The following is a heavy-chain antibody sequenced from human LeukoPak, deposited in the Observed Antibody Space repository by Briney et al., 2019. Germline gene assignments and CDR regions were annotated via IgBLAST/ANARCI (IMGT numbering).Heavy chain of an antibody. CDR3: ATDSGTGMAFDI. Sequence: GASVNVSCKASGYTFTGYYMHWVRQAPGQGLEWMGWINPNSGGTNYAQKFQGWVTMTEDTSTDTAYMELSSLRSEDTAVYYCATDSGTGMAFDIWGQGTMVTVSS. CDR1: GYTFTGYY. V-gene: IGHV1-2*04. D-gene: IGHD1-1*01. CDR2: INPNSGGT. J-gene: IGHJ3*02.